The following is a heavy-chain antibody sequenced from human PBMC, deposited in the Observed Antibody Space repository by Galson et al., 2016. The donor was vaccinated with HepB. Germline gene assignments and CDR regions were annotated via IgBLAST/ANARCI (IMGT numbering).Heavy chain of an antibody. V-gene: IGHV1-58*01. D-gene: IGHD3-10*01. CDR3: AAGSGDLYYYYYMDV. Sequence: SVKVSCKASGITFSSSSSAVQWVRQARGQRPEWIGWIVVGSGNPNYAQQFQERVTITREMSTSTVYMELSSLRSEDTAVYYCAAGSGDLYYYYYMDVWGKGTTVTVSS. J-gene: IGHJ6*03. CDR2: IVVGSGNP. CDR1: GITFSSSSSA.